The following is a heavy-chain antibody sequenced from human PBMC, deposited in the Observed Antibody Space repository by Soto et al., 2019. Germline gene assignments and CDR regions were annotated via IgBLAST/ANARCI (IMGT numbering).Heavy chain of an antibody. V-gene: IGHV3-23*01. CDR1: GFTFSSYA. J-gene: IGHJ4*02. CDR2: ISGSGGST. Sequence: GGSLRLSCAASGFTFSSYAMSWVRQAPGKGLEWVSAISGSGGSTYYADSVKGRFTISRDNSKNTLYLQMNSLRAEDTAVYYCANAPGIAVAGPTDYWGQGTLVTVSS. D-gene: IGHD6-19*01. CDR3: ANAPGIAVAGPTDY.